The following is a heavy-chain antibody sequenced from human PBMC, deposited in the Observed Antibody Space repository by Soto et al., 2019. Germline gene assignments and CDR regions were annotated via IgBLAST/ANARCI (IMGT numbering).Heavy chain of an antibody. Sequence: PSETLSLTCAVYGGSFSGYYWSWIRQPPGKGLEWIGEINHSGSTNYNPSLKSRVTISVDTSKNQFSLKLSSVTAADTVVYYCARGRILSGGAFDIWGQGTMVTVSS. CDR1: GGSFSGYY. V-gene: IGHV4-34*01. CDR2: INHSGST. J-gene: IGHJ3*02. CDR3: ARGRILSGGAFDI. D-gene: IGHD2-15*01.